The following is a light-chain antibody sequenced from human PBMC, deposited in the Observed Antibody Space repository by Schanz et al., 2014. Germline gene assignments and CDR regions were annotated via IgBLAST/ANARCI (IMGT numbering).Light chain of an antibody. V-gene: IGKV3-15*01. CDR3: QQYGSSPPLT. J-gene: IGKJ4*01. CDR2: HTS. Sequence: EIVMTQSPATLSVSPGERATLACRASQSVSTNLAWYQHKPGQAPRVLIYHTSTRATGVPARFSGSGSGTEFTLTISSLQSEDVAVYYCQQYGSSPPLTFGGGTKVQIK. CDR1: QSVSTN.